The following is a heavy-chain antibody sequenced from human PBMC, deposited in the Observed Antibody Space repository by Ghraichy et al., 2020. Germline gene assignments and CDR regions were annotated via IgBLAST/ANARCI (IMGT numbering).Heavy chain of an antibody. D-gene: IGHD6-19*01. CDR3: AKESIGVAAPEYFHH. CDR1: GFTFRNYV. Sequence: GGSLRLSCAASGFTFRNYVMNWARQAPGKGLEWVSGISGSGNSTYYADSVKGRFTISRDNSQNTLYLQLNSLRAEDTAVYFCAKESIGVAAPEYFHHWGQGTLGTLSS. CDR2: ISGSGNST. V-gene: IGHV3-23*01. J-gene: IGHJ1*01.